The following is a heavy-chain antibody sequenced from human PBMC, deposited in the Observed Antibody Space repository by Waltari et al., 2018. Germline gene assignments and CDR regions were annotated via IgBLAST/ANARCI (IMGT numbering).Heavy chain of an antibody. J-gene: IGHJ4*02. CDR3: ARRDYDFWSGYYEPPDY. V-gene: IGHV4-39*07. D-gene: IGHD3-3*01. CDR2: IYYSGST. Sequence: QLQLQESGPGLVKPSETLSLTCTVSGGSISSSSYYWGWIRQPPGKGLEWIWSIYYSGSTYYNPSLKSRVTISVDTSKNQFSLKLSSVTAADTAVYYCARRDYDFWSGYYEPPDYWGQGTLVTVSS. CDR1: GGSISSSSYY.